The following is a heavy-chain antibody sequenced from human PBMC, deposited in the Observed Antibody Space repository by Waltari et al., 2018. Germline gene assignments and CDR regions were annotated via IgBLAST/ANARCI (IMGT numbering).Heavy chain of an antibody. CDR3: ARDVGGNFDY. D-gene: IGHD1-26*01. J-gene: IGHJ4*02. V-gene: IGHV3-30-3*01. CDR1: GFTFSSYA. Sequence: QVQLVESGGGVVQPGRSLRLSCAASGFTFSSYAMHWVRQAPGKWLEWVAVISYDGSNKYYADSVKGRFTISRDNSKNTLYLQMNSLRAEDTAVYYCARDVGGNFDYWGQGTLVTVSS. CDR2: ISYDGSNK.